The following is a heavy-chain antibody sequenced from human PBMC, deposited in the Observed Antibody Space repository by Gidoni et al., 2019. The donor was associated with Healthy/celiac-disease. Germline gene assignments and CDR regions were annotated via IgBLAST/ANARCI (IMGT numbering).Heavy chain of an antibody. Sequence: EVQLLESGGGLVQPGGSLRLSCAASGFTFSSYAMSWVRQAPGKGLEWVSAISGSGGSTYSADSVKGRFTISRDNSKHTLYLQMNSLRAEDTAVYYCAKVSLWFRERYFDLWGRGTLVTVSS. CDR3: AKVSLWFRERYFDL. CDR2: ISGSGGST. D-gene: IGHD3-10*01. V-gene: IGHV3-23*01. CDR1: GFTFSSYA. J-gene: IGHJ2*01.